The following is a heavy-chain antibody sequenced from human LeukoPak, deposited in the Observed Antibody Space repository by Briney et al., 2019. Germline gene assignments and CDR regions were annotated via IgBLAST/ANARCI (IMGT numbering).Heavy chain of an antibody. Sequence: GGSLRLSCAASGFTFNTYWMHWVRQAPGKGLEWVSSISSSSSYIYYADSVKGRFTISRDNAKNSLYLQMNSLRAEDTAVYYCATSAFDYWGQGTLVTVSS. CDR1: GFTFNTYW. CDR3: ATSAFDY. CDR2: ISSSSSYI. V-gene: IGHV3-21*01. J-gene: IGHJ4*02.